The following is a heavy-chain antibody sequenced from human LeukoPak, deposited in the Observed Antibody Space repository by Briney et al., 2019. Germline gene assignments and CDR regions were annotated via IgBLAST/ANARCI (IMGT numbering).Heavy chain of an antibody. CDR3: ARDLEYYYDSSGYYYVRPPFDY. CDR1: GYTFTSYG. Sequence: GASVKVSCKASGYTFTSYGISWVRQAPGQGLEWMGWISAYIGNTNYAQKLQGRVTMTTDTSTSTAYMELRSLRSDDTAVYYCARDLEYYYDSSGYYYVRPPFDYWGQGTLVTVSS. J-gene: IGHJ4*02. CDR2: ISAYIGNT. D-gene: IGHD3-22*01. V-gene: IGHV1-18*01.